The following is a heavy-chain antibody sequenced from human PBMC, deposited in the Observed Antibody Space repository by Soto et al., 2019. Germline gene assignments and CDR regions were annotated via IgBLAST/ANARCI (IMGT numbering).Heavy chain of an antibody. CDR1: GYSFTSYW. V-gene: IGHV5-10-1*01. D-gene: IGHD5-12*01. Sequence: GESLKSSCKGSGYSFTSYWISWVRQMPGKGLEWMGRIDPSDSYTNYSPSFQGHVTISADKSISTAYLQWSSLKASDTAMYYCARDGDGYNNLKDVWGQGTTVTVSS. J-gene: IGHJ6*02. CDR2: IDPSDSYT. CDR3: ARDGDGYNNLKDV.